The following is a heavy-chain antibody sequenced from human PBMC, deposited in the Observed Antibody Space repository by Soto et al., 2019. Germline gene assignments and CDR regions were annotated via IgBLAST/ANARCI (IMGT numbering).Heavy chain of an antibody. D-gene: IGHD3-3*01. Sequence: ASVKVSCKASGYTLSYYYLHWVRQAPGQGLEWMGWISPNSGATEYAPKFQGRVTMTTDTSISTAFLKLASLKSEDTGVYYCVTVLPHANSWFDYWGQRSPVSVS. CDR1: GYTLSYYY. J-gene: IGHJ4*02. V-gene: IGHV1-2*02. CDR3: VTVLPHANSWFDY. CDR2: ISPNSGAT.